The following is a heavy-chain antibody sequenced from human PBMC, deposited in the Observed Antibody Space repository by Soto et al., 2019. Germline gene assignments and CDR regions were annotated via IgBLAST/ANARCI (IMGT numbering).Heavy chain of an antibody. D-gene: IGHD5-12*01. CDR2: IVVGSGNT. CDR3: AAARWLQEYYFDY. V-gene: IGHV1-58*01. CDR1: GFTFTSSA. Sequence: ASVKVSCKASGFTFTSSAVQWVRQARGQRLEWIGWIVVGSGNTNYAQKFQERVTITRDMSTSTAYMELSSLRSEDTAVYYCAAARWLQEYYFDYWGQGTLVTVSS. J-gene: IGHJ4*02.